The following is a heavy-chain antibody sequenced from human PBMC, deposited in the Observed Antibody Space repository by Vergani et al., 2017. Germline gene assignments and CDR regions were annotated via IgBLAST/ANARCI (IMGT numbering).Heavy chain of an antibody. J-gene: IGHJ5*02. CDR2: IYHSGST. Sequence: QVQLQESGPGLVKPSGTLSLTCAVSGGSISSSNWWSWVRQPPGKGLEWIGEIYHSGSTNYNPSLKSRVTISVDTSKNQFSLKLSSVTAADTAVYYCARVTELYYYDSSAWFDPWGQGTLVTVSS. CDR1: GGSISSSNW. D-gene: IGHD3-22*01. V-gene: IGHV4-4*02. CDR3: ARVTELYYYDSSAWFDP.